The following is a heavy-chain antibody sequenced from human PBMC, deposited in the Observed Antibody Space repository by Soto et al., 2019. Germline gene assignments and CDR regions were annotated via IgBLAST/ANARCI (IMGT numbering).Heavy chain of an antibody. CDR2: IYYSGST. D-gene: IGHD2-2*02. V-gene: IGHV4-61*01. J-gene: IGHJ6*02. Sequence: QVQLQESGPGLVKPSETLSPTCTVSGGSVSSGSYYWSWIRQPPGKGLEWIGYIYYSGSTNYNPSLKSRVTISVDTSKNQFSLKLSSVTAADTAVYYCASVTRTCISTSCYRYYYGMDVWGQGTTVTVSS. CDR1: GGSVSSGSYY. CDR3: ASVTRTCISTSCYRYYYGMDV.